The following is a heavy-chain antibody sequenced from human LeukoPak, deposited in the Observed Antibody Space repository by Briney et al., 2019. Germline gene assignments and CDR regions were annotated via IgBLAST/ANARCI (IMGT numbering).Heavy chain of an antibody. CDR3: AKVNTATYIIRDAFDI. CDR1: GFTFSSYA. CDR2: ISGSGVGT. Sequence: GGSLRLSCAASGFTFSSYAMSWVRQAPGKGLEWVSAISGSGVGTYYAGSVKGRFTISRDNSKNTLYLQMNSLRAEDTAVYYCAKVNTATYIIRDAFDIWGQGTTVTASS. V-gene: IGHV3-23*01. D-gene: IGHD2-15*01. J-gene: IGHJ3*02.